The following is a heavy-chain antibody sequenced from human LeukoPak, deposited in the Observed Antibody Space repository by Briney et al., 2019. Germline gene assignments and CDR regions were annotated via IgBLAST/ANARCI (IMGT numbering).Heavy chain of an antibody. CDR1: GGTFSSYA. Sequence: SVKVSCKASGGTFSSYAISWVRQAPGQGLEWMGGIIPIFGTANYAQKFQGRVTITADESTSTAYMELSSLRSEDTAVYYCARGYGSGSYFLNWFDPWGQGTLVTVSS. V-gene: IGHV1-69*13. CDR2: IIPIFGTA. CDR3: ARGYGSGSYFLNWFDP. J-gene: IGHJ5*02. D-gene: IGHD3-10*01.